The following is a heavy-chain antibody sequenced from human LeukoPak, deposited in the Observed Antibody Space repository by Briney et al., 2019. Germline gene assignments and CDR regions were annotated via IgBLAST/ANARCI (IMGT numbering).Heavy chain of an antibody. CDR3: ARVFRTPRGYMDV. CDR1: GGSISSYY. J-gene: IGHJ6*03. D-gene: IGHD2-15*01. V-gene: IGHV4-39*01. CDR2: IYYSGST. Sequence: SETLSLTFTVSGGSISSYYWGWIRQPPGKGLEWIGSIYYSGSTYYNPSLKSRVTIFVDTSKNQFSLKLSSVTAADTAVYYCARVFRTPRGYMDVWGKGTTVTVSS.